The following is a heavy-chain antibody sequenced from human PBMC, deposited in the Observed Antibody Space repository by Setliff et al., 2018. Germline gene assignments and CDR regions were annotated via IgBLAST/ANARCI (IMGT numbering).Heavy chain of an antibody. CDR2: IRGKPSSGTT. J-gene: IGHJ4*02. V-gene: IGHV3-49*04. D-gene: IGHD1-7*01. Sequence: GGSLSLSCTTSGFTFGDYAITWVRQAPGKGLEWVGFIRGKPSSGTTEYAASVKGRFTISRDDSKSIAYLQMSSLKTEDTALYYCTPWTGTSRLHYWGQGTLVTVSS. CDR1: GFTFGDYA. CDR3: TPWTGTSRLHY.